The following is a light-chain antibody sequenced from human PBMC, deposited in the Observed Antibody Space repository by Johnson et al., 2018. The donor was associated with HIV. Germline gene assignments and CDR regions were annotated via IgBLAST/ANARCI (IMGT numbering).Light chain of an antibody. CDR3: GPWDSSLSGYV. V-gene: IGLV1-51*02. J-gene: IGLJ1*01. CDR2: ENN. CDR1: SSNVGNNY. Sequence: HSVLTQPPSVSAAPGQKVTISCSGSSSNVGNNYVSWYQCLPGTAPKLLIFENNKRPSGIPDRFSGSKSGTSATLGITGLQTGDEADYYCGPWDSSLSGYVFGAGTKITVL.